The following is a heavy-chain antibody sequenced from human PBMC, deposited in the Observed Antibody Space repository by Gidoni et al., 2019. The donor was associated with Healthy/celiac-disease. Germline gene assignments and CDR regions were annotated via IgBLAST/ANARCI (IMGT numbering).Heavy chain of an antibody. Sequence: EVQLVESGGGLVQPGGSLRLSCAASGFTFSSYWMRWVRQAPGKGLEWVANIKQDGSEKYYVDSVKGRFTISRDNAKNSLYLQMNSLRAEDTAVYYCARDSLGYCSGGSCYYYGMDVWGQGTTVTVSS. V-gene: IGHV3-7*01. J-gene: IGHJ6*02. CDR3: ARDSLGYCSGGSCYYYGMDV. D-gene: IGHD2-15*01. CDR2: IKQDGSEK. CDR1: GFTFSSYW.